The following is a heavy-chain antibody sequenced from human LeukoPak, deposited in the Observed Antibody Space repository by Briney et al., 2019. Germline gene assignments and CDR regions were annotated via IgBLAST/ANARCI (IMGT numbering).Heavy chain of an antibody. J-gene: IGHJ4*02. CDR3: AREGTLGSGWYDY. D-gene: IGHD6-19*01. CDR1: GGSISNEGDY. Sequence: SETLSLTCTVSGGSISNEGDYWSWIRQPAGKGLEWIGRIYNSGTTNYNPSAKSRISMSVDTSENQFSLNLRSVTAADTAVYYCAREGTLGSGWYDYWGQGTLVTVSS. V-gene: IGHV4-61*02. CDR2: IYNSGTT.